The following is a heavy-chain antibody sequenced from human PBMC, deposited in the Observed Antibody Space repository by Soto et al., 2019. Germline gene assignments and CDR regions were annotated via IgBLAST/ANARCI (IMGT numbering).Heavy chain of an antibody. CDR3: TRDSCVTIGCSPSLDY. CDR2: ITSGSGYI. D-gene: IGHD3-10*01. Sequence: EVQLVESGGGLVKPGGSLRLSCAASGFTFSSYSMNWVRQAPGKGLEWVSSITSGSGYIYYADSVKGRFSISRDNAKNSLYLQMHSPRAEDTAVYFCTRDSCVTIGCSPSLDYWGQGTLVTVSS. J-gene: IGHJ4*02. CDR1: GFTFSSYS. V-gene: IGHV3-21*02.